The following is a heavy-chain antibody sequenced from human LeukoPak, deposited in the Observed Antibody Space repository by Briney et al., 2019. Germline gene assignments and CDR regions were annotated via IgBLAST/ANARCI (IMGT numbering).Heavy chain of an antibody. D-gene: IGHD2-2*01. V-gene: IGHV3-21*01. CDR2: ISSSSSYI. CDR1: GFTFSSYE. CDR3: ARGASSPVVVPAAIDAFDI. J-gene: IGHJ3*02. Sequence: GGSLRLSCAASGFTFSSYEMNWVRQAPGKGLEWVSSISSSSSYIYYVDSVKGRFTISRDNAKNSLYLQMNSLRAEDTAVYYCARGASSPVVVPAAIDAFDIWGQGTMVTVSS.